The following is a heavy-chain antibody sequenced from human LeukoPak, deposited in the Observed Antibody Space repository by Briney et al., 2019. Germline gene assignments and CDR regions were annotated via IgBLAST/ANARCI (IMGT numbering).Heavy chain of an antibody. CDR2: ISGSGDNT. D-gene: IGHD1-20*01. Sequence: GGSLRLSCAASGFTFSGFAMSWVRRTPGKGLEWVSGISGSGDNTLYADSVKGRFTISRDNSKNTLYLQMNSLRAEDTAVYYCAKGEGYNWNDLNYWGQGTLVTVSS. V-gene: IGHV3-23*01. CDR3: AKGEGYNWNDLNY. J-gene: IGHJ4*02. CDR1: GFTFSGFA.